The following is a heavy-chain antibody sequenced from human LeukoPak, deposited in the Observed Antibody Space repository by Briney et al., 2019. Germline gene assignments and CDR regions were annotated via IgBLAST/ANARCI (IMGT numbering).Heavy chain of an antibody. J-gene: IGHJ3*02. D-gene: IGHD2-2*01. CDR2: ISSSSSYI. CDR3: ARDRIAVVPAAPDAFDI. CDR1: GFTFSSYS. Sequence: GGSLRLSCAASGFTFSSYSMNWVRQAPGKGLEWVSSISSSSSYIYYADSVKGRFTISRDNAKNSLYLQMNSLRAEDTAVYYCARDRIAVVPAAPDAFDIWGQGTMVTVSS. V-gene: IGHV3-21*01.